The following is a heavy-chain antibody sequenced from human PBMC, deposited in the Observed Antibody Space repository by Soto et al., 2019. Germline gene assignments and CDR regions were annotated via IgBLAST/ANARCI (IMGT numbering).Heavy chain of an antibody. CDR1: GFTFNSYA. J-gene: IGHJ4*01. Sequence: PGGSLRLSCAASGFTFNSYAMNWVRQAPGKGLAGVSAIGTDGNTYYANSVKGRFTISRDNSRTTLYLQMNSLRVEDTALYYCVRKYPGTRPFDYWRQGTLVTISS. V-gene: IGHV3-23*01. CDR3: VRKYPGTRPFDY. CDR2: IGTDGNT. D-gene: IGHD2-2*01.